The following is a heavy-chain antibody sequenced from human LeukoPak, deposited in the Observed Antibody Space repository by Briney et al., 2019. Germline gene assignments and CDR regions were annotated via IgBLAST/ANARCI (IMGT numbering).Heavy chain of an antibody. CDR2: INPNSGGT. CDR1: GYTFTGYY. Sequence: ASVKVSCKASGYTFTGYYMHWVRQAPGQGLEWMGRINPNSGGTNYAQKFRGRVTMTRDTSISTAYMELSRLRSDDTAVYYCARATATIPSAFDYWGQGTLVTVSS. CDR3: ARATATIPSAFDY. V-gene: IGHV1-2*06. J-gene: IGHJ4*02. D-gene: IGHD2-2*02.